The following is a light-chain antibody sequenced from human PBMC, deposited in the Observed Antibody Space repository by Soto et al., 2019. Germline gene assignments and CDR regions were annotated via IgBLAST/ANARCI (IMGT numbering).Light chain of an antibody. V-gene: IGLV1-40*01. CDR1: RSNIGARYD. J-gene: IGLJ1*01. CDR2: GNN. CDR3: QSYDSSLSGYV. Sequence: QSVLTQPPSVSGAPGQRVTISCTGSRSNIGARYDVHWYQQLPGTAPKLLIYGNNNRPSGVPDRFSGSKSGTSASLAITGLQAEDEADYYRQSYDSSLSGYVFGTGTKVTV.